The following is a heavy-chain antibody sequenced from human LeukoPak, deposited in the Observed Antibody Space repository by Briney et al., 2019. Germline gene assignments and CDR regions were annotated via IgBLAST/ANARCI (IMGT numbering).Heavy chain of an antibody. D-gene: IGHD3-3*02. CDR1: GGSISSGDYY. Sequence: SETLSLTCTVSGGSISSGDYYWSWIRQPPGKGLEWIGYIYYSGSTNYNPSLKSRVTISVDTSKTQFSLKLSSVTAADTAVYYCARVSLAAFDIWGQGTMVTVSS. V-gene: IGHV4-61*08. CDR2: IYYSGST. J-gene: IGHJ3*02. CDR3: ARVSLAAFDI.